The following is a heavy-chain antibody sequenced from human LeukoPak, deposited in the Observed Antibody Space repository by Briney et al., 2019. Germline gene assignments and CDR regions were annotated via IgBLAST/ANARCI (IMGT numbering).Heavy chain of an antibody. J-gene: IGHJ4*02. CDR2: IYSDDTT. Sequence: QPGGSLRLSCAASEFIVSSNYMTWVRQAPGKGLEWVSVIYSDDTTYYADSVKGRFTISRDNSKNTLYLQMNSLRAEDTAVYYCARGIAEIGSFYFDYWGQGTLVTVSS. CDR1: EFIVSSNY. V-gene: IGHV3-66*01. D-gene: IGHD6-6*01. CDR3: ARGIAEIGSFYFDY.